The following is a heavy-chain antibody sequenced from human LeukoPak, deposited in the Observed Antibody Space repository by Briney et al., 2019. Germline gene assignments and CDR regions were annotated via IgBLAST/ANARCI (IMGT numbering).Heavy chain of an antibody. CDR3: ARDGADSSGPGGFDY. CDR2: IYYSGST. J-gene: IGHJ4*02. D-gene: IGHD3-22*01. V-gene: IGHV4-30-4*07. Sequence: RPSETLSLTCAVSGGSISSGSYSWSWIRQPPGKGLEWIGYIYYSGSTNYNPSLKSRVTISVDTSKNQFSLKLSSVTAADTAVYYCARDGADSSGPGGFDYWGQGTLVTVSS. CDR1: GGSISSGSYS.